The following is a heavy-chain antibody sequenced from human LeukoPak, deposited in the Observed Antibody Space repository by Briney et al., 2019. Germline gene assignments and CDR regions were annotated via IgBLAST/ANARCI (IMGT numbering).Heavy chain of an antibody. J-gene: IGHJ4*02. CDR2: ISAGSGST. CDR1: GLTFSNYA. V-gene: IGHV3-23*01. Sequence: GGSLRLSCGASGLTFSNYAMTWVRQAPGNGQEWVSGISAGSGSTYYADSVKGRFTISRDNSKNTLYLQMSSLRAEDTAIYYCAIHESSIPYWGQGTLVTVSS. CDR3: AIHESSIPY. D-gene: IGHD1-26*01.